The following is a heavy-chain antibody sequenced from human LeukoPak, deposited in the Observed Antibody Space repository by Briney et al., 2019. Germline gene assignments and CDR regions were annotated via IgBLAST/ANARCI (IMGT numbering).Heavy chain of an antibody. Sequence: PSETLSLTCTVSGYSISSGYYWGWIRQPPGKGLEWIGSIYYSGSTYYNPSLKSRVTISVDTSKNRFSLKLRSVTAADTAVYYCARTTTVRGTYYMDVWGKGTTVTVSS. V-gene: IGHV4-38-2*02. CDR2: IYYSGST. CDR3: ARTTTVRGTYYMDV. CDR1: GYSISSGYY. J-gene: IGHJ6*03. D-gene: IGHD3-10*01.